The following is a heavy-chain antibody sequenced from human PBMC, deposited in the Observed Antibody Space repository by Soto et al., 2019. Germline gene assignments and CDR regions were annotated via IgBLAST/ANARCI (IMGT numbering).Heavy chain of an antibody. Sequence: EVQLVESGGGLVQHGRSLRLSCAASGFTFDDYAMHWVRQAPGKGLEWGSGISWNSGSIGYADSVKGRFTISRDNAKNSLYLQMNSLRAEDTALYYCATGSWYGGNYYYYYGMDVWGQGTTVTVSS. J-gene: IGHJ6*02. D-gene: IGHD6-13*01. CDR2: ISWNSGSI. CDR1: GFTFDDYA. V-gene: IGHV3-9*01. CDR3: ATGSWYGGNYYYYYGMDV.